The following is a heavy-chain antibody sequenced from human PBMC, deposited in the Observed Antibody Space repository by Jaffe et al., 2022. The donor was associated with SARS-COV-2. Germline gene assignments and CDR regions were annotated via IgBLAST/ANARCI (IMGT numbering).Heavy chain of an antibody. V-gene: IGHV3-23*01. CDR1: GFTFSNYA. J-gene: IGHJ3*02. D-gene: IGHD3-16*01. CDR3: AKDATPFNGVWDPSDI. CDR2: IHGGGSGT. Sequence: EVQLLESGGGLAQSGGSLRLSCVASGFTFSNYAMTWVRQAPGKGLEWVSGIHGGGSGTFYADSVKGRFTISRDDSQSTLFLQMDSLRAEDTAVYYCAKDATPFNGVWDPSDIWGQGTMVTVSS.